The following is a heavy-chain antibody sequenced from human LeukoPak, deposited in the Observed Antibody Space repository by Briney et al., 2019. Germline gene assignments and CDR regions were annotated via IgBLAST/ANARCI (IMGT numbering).Heavy chain of an antibody. CDR2: IYTSGST. J-gene: IGHJ4*02. V-gene: IGHV4-4*07. D-gene: IGHD2-15*01. CDR3: ARGHPEDSDFDY. Sequence: SETLSLTCTVSGGSISSYYWTWIRQSAGKGLEWIGRIYTSGSTYYNPSLKSRVTISVDTSKNQFSLKLSSVTAADTAVYYCARGHPEDSDFDYWGQGTLVTVSS. CDR1: GGSISSYY.